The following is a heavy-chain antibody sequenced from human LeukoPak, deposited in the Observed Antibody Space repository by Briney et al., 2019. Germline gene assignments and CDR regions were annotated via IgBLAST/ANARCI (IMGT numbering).Heavy chain of an antibody. D-gene: IGHD2-2*01. J-gene: IGHJ4*02. CDR1: GGSISSSSYY. V-gene: IGHV4-39*07. CDR3: ASPRNIVVVPAAWDY. Sequence: PSETLSPTCTVSGGSISSSSYYWGWIRQPPGKGLEWIGSIYYSGSTYYNPSLKSRVTISVDTSKNQFSLKLSSVTAADTAVYYCASPRNIVVVPAAWDYWGQGTLVTVSS. CDR2: IYYSGST.